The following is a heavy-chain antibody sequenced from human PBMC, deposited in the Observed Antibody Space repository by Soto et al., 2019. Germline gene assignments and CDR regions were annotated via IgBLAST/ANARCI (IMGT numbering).Heavy chain of an antibody. CDR2: LFYSGST. D-gene: IGHD3-3*01. CDR3: AGGQAFWTGYYRMPYYFDY. Sequence: SETLSLTCTVSGGSVSSGSYYWSWIRQPPGKGLEYIGYLFYSGSTNYDPSLKSRVTISVDTPKNQFSLKLTSVTAADTAVYYCAGGQAFWTGYYRMPYYFDYWGQGTLVTVSS. J-gene: IGHJ4*02. V-gene: IGHV4-61*01. CDR1: GGSVSSGSYY.